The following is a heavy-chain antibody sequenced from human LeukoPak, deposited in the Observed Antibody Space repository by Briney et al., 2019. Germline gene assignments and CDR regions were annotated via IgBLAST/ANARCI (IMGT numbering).Heavy chain of an antibody. CDR3: XRVVAGXRLFGX. V-gene: IGHV3-74*01. Sequence: GGSLRLSCAASGFTFSSYWMYWVRQAPGKGLVWVSRISNDGSGTSYADSVKGRFTISRDNAKNTLYLQMNRLRAEDTAVYYXXRVVAGXRLFGXWGQGTXVTVXS. J-gene: IGHJ4*02. CDR2: ISNDGSGT. D-gene: IGHD6-19*01. CDR1: GFTFSSYW.